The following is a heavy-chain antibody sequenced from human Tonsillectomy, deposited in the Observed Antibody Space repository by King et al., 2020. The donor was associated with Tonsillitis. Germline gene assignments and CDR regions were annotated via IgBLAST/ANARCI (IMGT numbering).Heavy chain of an antibody. V-gene: IGHV3-30*02. J-gene: IGHJ4*02. Sequence: VQLVESGGGVVQPGGSLRLSCAASGFTFSNYGMRWVRQAPGKGLEWVAFIHSDGTNEYYADSVKGRFAISRDNPRNTLYLQMNSLRPEDTAVYYCAAKPEDWLPNDYWGQGTLVTVSS. CDR3: AAKPEDWLPNDY. D-gene: IGHD3-9*01. CDR2: IHSDGTNE. CDR1: GFTFSNYG.